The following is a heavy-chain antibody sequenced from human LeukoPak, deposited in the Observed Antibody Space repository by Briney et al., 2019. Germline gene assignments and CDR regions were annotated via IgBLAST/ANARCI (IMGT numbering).Heavy chain of an antibody. V-gene: IGHV3-23*01. CDR3: AKGYYEIHDAFDI. CDR2: ISFSGDNT. CDR1: GFTFRDSA. J-gene: IGHJ3*02. Sequence: PGGSLRLSCAASGFTFRDSAMSWVRQAPGKGLEWVSLISFSGDNTYYTDSVKGRFTISRDNSKNTLFLQMNSLRAEDTAVYYCAKGYYEIHDAFDIWGQGTMVTVSS. D-gene: IGHD3-9*01.